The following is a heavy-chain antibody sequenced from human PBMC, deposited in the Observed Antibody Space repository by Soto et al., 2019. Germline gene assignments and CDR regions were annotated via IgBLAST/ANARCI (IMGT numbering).Heavy chain of an antibody. CDR3: ARDRQRALVVVAATGGFDS. Sequence: LRLSCAASEFAFSHYSMHWVRQAPDLGLEWVAFISYDGSNKYYADSVKGRFTISRDNVNNTLFLQMSSLRVEDTGIYYCARDRQRALVVVAATGGFDSWGQGTLVTVSS. CDR2: ISYDGSNK. V-gene: IGHV3-30-3*01. CDR1: EFAFSHYS. J-gene: IGHJ4*02. D-gene: IGHD2-15*01.